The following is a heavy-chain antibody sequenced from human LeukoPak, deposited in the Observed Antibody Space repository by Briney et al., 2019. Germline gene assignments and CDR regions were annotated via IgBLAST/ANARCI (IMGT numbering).Heavy chain of an antibody. J-gene: IGHJ4*02. Sequence: GGSLRLSCAASGFTFSSYWMHWVRQAPGKGLVWVSRINTDGSSTNYADSVKGRFTISRDNAKNTLYLQMNSLRAEDTAVYYCARASSGSHGDYWGQGTLVTVSS. CDR2: INTDGSST. D-gene: IGHD1-26*01. V-gene: IGHV3-74*01. CDR3: ARASSGSHGDY. CDR1: GFTFSSYW.